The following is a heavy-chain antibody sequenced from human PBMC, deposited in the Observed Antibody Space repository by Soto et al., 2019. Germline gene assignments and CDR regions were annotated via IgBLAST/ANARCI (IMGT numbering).Heavy chain of an antibody. V-gene: IGHV3-30-3*01. CDR2: ISYDGSNK. Sequence: QVQLVESGGGVVQPGRSRRLSCVASGFTFRSYAMHWVRQAPGKGLGWVAVISYDGSNKYYADSVKGRFTLSRDNFKNTLYLQMNCLRAEDTAVYYCARAPYYYGSGSYYEMVTNYWCDPWSQGTLLTVSS. J-gene: IGHJ5*02. CDR1: GFTFRSYA. D-gene: IGHD3-10*01. CDR3: ARAPYYYGSGSYYEMVTNYWCDP.